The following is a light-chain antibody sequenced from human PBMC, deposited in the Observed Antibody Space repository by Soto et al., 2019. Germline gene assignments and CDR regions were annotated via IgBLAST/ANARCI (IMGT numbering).Light chain of an antibody. CDR2: EAR. V-gene: IGLV2-14*01. CDR1: SSDLGGYNY. CDR3: SSYSSSSTLEV. J-gene: IGLJ3*02. Sequence: QSVLTQPASVSGSPGQSITISCTGTSSDLGGYNYVSWYQQYPGKAPKLMIYEARNRPSGVSNRFSGSKSGNTASLIISRLQAEDEADYYCSSYSSSSTLEVFGGGTKLTVL.